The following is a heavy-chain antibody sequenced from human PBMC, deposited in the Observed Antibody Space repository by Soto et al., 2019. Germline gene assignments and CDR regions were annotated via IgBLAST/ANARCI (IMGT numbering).Heavy chain of an antibody. D-gene: IGHD3-22*01. J-gene: IGHJ6*02. Sequence: EVQLVESGGGLVQPGGSLRLSCAASGFTFSSYWMSWVRQAPGKGLEWVANIKQDGSEKYYVDSVKGRFTISRDNAKISLYLQMNGLRAEDPAVYYCARFYYDRSGSLPPPYYYYSGMPVWGQGTTVTVSS. V-gene: IGHV3-7*04. CDR1: GFTFSSYW. CDR2: IKQDGSEK. CDR3: ARFYYDRSGSLPPPYYYYSGMPV.